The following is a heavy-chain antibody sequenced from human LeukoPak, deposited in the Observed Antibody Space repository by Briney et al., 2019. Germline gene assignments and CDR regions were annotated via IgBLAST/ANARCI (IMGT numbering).Heavy chain of an antibody. Sequence: GGSLRLSCAASGFTFSSYWMHWVRQAPGKGLVWVSRINSDGSSTSYADSVKGRFTISRDNAKNTLYLQMNSLRAEDTAVYYCARGYYYGSGSYSGNWFDPWGREPWSPSPQ. D-gene: IGHD3-10*01. V-gene: IGHV3-74*01. CDR1: GFTFSSYW. J-gene: IGHJ5*02. CDR2: INSDGSST. CDR3: ARGYYYGSGSYSGNWFDP.